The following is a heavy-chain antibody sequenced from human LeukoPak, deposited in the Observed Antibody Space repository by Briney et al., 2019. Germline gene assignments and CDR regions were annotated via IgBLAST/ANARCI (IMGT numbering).Heavy chain of an antibody. CDR3: ARDGGFTVTTTLDY. Sequence: PGASVKVSCKTSGYTFTSHGISWVRQAPGQGLEWMGWISAYNGNTNYAQKLQGRVTMTTDTSTSTAYMELRSLRSDDTAVYYCARDGGFTVTTTLDYWGQGTLVTVSS. CDR2: ISAYNGNT. J-gene: IGHJ4*02. D-gene: IGHD4-17*01. V-gene: IGHV1-18*01. CDR1: GYTFTSHG.